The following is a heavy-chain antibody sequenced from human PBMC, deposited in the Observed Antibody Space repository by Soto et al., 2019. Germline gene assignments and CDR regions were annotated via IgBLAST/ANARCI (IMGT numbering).Heavy chain of an antibody. Sequence: QVQLVQSGAEVKKPGASVKVSCKASGYTFTSYAMHWVRQALGQRLEWMGWINAGNGNTKYSQKFQGRVTITRDTSASTAYMELSSLRSEDTAVYYCARDFRYDILTGYYTPLAFDYWGQGTLVTVSS. CDR3: ARDFRYDILTGYYTPLAFDY. V-gene: IGHV1-3*01. CDR1: GYTFTSYA. D-gene: IGHD3-9*01. CDR2: INAGNGNT. J-gene: IGHJ4*02.